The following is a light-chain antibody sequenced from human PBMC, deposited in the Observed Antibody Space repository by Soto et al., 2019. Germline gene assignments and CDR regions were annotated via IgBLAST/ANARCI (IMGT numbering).Light chain of an antibody. CDR3: QVRDVWPT. Sequence: IVLTPSPATLSLAPGGRAALSGRASQSVSTSLAWYQHKPGQAPRLIIYDASKRAPGIPARFSGSGSGTDFTLTISSPEPEDFAVYYCQVRDVWPTFGQGTKV. CDR1: QSVSTS. J-gene: IGKJ1*01. V-gene: IGKV3-11*01. CDR2: DAS.